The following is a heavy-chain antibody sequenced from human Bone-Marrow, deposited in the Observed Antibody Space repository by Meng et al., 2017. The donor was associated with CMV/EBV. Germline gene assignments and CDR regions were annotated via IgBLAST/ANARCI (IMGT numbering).Heavy chain of an antibody. CDR2: IYYSGST. CDR3: ASPVVPASSDYYYRMDV. D-gene: IGHD2-2*01. Sequence: SETLSLTCTVSGGSFSSSTYYWGWIRQPPGKGLEWIGSIYYSGSTYYNPSLKSRVTISVDTSKNQFSLKLSSVTAADTAVYFCASPVVPASSDYYYRMDVWGQGTTVTVSS. CDR1: GGSFSSSTYY. V-gene: IGHV4-39*07. J-gene: IGHJ6*02.